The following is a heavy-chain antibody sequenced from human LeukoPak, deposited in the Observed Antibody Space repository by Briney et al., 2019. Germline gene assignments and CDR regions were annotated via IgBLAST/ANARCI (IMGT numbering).Heavy chain of an antibody. D-gene: IGHD5-12*01. Sequence: GGSLRLSCAASGFTFSSYDMHWVRQAPGKGLEGVAFIRYDGSNKYYADSVKGRFTISRDNSKNTLYLQMNSLRAEDTAVYYCANPAGLRLYYFDYWGQGTLVTVSS. CDR2: IRYDGSNK. CDR1: GFTFSSYD. V-gene: IGHV3-30*02. J-gene: IGHJ4*02. CDR3: ANPAGLRLYYFDY.